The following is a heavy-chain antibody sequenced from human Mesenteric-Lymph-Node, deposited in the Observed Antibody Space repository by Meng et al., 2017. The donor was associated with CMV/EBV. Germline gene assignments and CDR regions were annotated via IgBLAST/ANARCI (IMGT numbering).Heavy chain of an antibody. Sequence: ASVKVSCKASGYTFTSYYIHWVRQAPGQGLEWMGIINPSGGSTTYAQKFQGRVTMTWDTSTSTVYMELSSLRSEDTAVYYCARDFSSGTYYFSSSYYFDFWGQGTLVTVSS. J-gene: IGHJ4*02. CDR1: GYTFTSYY. CDR2: INPSGGST. D-gene: IGHD1-26*01. CDR3: ARDFSSGTYYFSSSYYFDF. V-gene: IGHV1-46*01.